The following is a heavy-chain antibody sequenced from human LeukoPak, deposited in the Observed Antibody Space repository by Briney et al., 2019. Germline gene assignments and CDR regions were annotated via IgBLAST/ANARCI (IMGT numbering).Heavy chain of an antibody. CDR3: AKDFEILDTPGDDFEY. V-gene: IGHV4-34*01. CDR2: INHSGST. CDR1: GGSFSGYY. J-gene: IGHJ4*02. D-gene: IGHD3/OR15-3a*01. Sequence: SETLSLTCAVYGGSFSGYYWSWIRQPPGKGLEWIGEINHSGSTNYNPSLKSRVTISVDTSKNQFSLKLSSVTAEDTAVYYCAKDFEILDTPGDDFEYWGQGALVTVSS.